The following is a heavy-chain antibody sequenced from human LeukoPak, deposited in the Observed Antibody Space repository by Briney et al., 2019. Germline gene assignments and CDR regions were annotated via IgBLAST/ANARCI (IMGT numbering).Heavy chain of an antibody. V-gene: IGHV1-18*01. J-gene: IGHJ4*02. CDR3: ARGLYCYDSSGYPFDY. CDR1: GYTFTSYG. Sequence: ASVKVSCKASGYTFTSYGISCVRQAPGQGLEWMGWISAYNGNTNYDHKLQGRGTMTTDASASTAYIEVRSLRSDDKAVYYCARGLYCYDSSGYPFDYWGQGTLVTVSS. CDR2: ISAYNGNT. D-gene: IGHD3-22*01.